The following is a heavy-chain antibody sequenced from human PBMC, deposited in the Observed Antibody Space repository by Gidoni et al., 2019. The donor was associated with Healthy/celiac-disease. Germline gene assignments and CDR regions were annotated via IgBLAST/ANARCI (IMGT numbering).Heavy chain of an antibody. CDR3: ATEEYDYVWGSYRTHDAFDI. D-gene: IGHD3-16*02. CDR1: GFTFSSYS. V-gene: IGHV3-21*01. Sequence: EVQLVESGGGLVKPGGSLRLSCAASGFTFSSYSMNWVRQAPGKGLEWVSSISSSSSYIYYADSVKGRFTISRDNAKNSLYLQMNSLRAEDTAVYYCATEEYDYVWGSYRTHDAFDIWGQGTMVTVSS. CDR2: ISSSSSYI. J-gene: IGHJ3*02.